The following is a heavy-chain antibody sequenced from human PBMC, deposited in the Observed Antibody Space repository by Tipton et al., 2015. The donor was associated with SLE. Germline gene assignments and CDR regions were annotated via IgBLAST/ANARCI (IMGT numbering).Heavy chain of an antibody. CDR1: GGSISRSNYY. Sequence: LRLSCTVSGGSISRSNYYWGWIRQPPGKGLEWIGSIYYSGSTYYNPSLKSRVTISVDTSKNQFSLKLSSVTAADTAVYYCAGSGEHYFDYWGQGTLVTVSS. CDR3: AGSGEHYFDY. CDR2: IYYSGST. J-gene: IGHJ4*02. V-gene: IGHV4-39*07. D-gene: IGHD3-3*01.